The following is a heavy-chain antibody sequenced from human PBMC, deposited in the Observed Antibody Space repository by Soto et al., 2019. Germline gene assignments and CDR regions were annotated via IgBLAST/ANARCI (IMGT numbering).Heavy chain of an antibody. CDR2: INHSGST. CDR3: ARAPNRNDAFDI. V-gene: IGHV4-34*01. Sequence: SETLSLTCAVYGGSFSGYYWSWIRQPPGKGLEWIGEINHSGSTNYNPSLKGRVTISVDTSKNQFSLKLSSVTAADTAVYYCARAPNRNDAFDIWGQGTMVTVSS. J-gene: IGHJ3*02. CDR1: GGSFSGYY.